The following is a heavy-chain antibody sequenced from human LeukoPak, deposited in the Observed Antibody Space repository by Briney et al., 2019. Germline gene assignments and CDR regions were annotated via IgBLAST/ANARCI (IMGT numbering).Heavy chain of an antibody. J-gene: IGHJ4*02. Sequence: GGSLRLSCAASGFTFDDYAMHWVRQAPGKGLEWVSLISGDGGSTYHADSVKGRFTISRDNSKNSLYLQMNSLRTEDTALYYCARKHLESSSWYLPFDYWGQGTLVTVSS. CDR2: ISGDGGST. CDR3: ARKHLESSSWYLPFDY. V-gene: IGHV3-43*02. CDR1: GFTFDDYA. D-gene: IGHD6-13*01.